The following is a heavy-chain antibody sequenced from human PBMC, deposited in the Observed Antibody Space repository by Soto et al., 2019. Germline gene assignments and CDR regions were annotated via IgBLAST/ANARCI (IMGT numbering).Heavy chain of an antibody. D-gene: IGHD6-13*01. V-gene: IGHV3-9*01. CDR2: ISWNSGSI. Sequence: GGSLRLSCAASGFTFDDYAMHWVRQAPGKGLEWVSGISWNSGSIGYADSVKGRFTISRDNAKNSLYLQMNSLRAEDTALYYCAKDIGRSWYVSRHFQHWGQGTLVTVSS. CDR3: AKDIGRSWYVSRHFQH. CDR1: GFTFDDYA. J-gene: IGHJ1*01.